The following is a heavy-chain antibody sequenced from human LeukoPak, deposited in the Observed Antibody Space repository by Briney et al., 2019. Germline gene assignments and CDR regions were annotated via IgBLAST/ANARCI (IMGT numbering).Heavy chain of an antibody. J-gene: IGHJ4*02. CDR2: IYHSGST. CDR3: ARDAGEWLLPRAFIPDTRRLVYYFDY. Sequence: SETLSLTCTVSGYSISSGYYWGWIRQPPGKGLEWIGSIYHSGSTYYNPSLKSRVTISVDTSKNQFSLKLSSVTAADTAVYYCARDAGEWLLPRAFIPDTRRLVYYFDYWGQGTLVTVPS. V-gene: IGHV4-38-2*02. D-gene: IGHD3-3*01. CDR1: GYSISSGYY.